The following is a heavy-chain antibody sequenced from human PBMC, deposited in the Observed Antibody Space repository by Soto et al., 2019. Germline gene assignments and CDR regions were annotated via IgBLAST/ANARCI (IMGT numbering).Heavy chain of an antibody. CDR3: ARGLWQKIRGGPVD. Sequence: GGSLRLSCAASGFTFSSYSMNWVRQAPGKGLEWVSSISSSSSYIYYADSVKGRFTISRDNAKNSLYLQMNSLRAEDTAVYYCARGLWQKIRGGPVDWGQGTLVTAPQ. CDR1: GFTFSSYS. J-gene: IGHJ4*02. CDR2: ISSSSSYI. D-gene: IGHD2-15*01. V-gene: IGHV3-21*01.